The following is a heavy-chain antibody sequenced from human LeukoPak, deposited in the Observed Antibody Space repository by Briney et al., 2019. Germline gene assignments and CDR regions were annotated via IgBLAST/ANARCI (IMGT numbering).Heavy chain of an antibody. CDR2: IYYSGST. J-gene: IGHJ4*02. CDR3: ARHSRGGMVATIFDY. D-gene: IGHD5-12*01. Sequence: SETLSLTCTVSGGSISSYYWSWIRQPPGKGLGWIGYIYYSGSTNYNPSLKSRVTISVDTSKNQFSLKLSSVTAADTAVYYCARHSRGGMVATIFDYWGQGTLVTVSS. CDR1: GGSISSYY. V-gene: IGHV4-59*08.